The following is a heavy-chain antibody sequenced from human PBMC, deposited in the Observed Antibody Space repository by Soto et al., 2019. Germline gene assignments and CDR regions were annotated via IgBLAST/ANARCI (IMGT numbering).Heavy chain of an antibody. V-gene: IGHV1-69*02. J-gene: IGHJ4*02. CDR1: GGTFSSYT. CDR2: IIPILGIA. CDR3: ARASTYYDILTGYHGLDY. D-gene: IGHD3-9*01. Sequence: QVQLVQSGAEVKKPGSSVKVSCKASGGTFSSYTISWVRQAPGQGLEWMGRIIPILGIANYAQKFQGRVTITADKSTSTAYMELSSLRSEDTAVYYCARASTYYDILTGYHGLDYWGQGTLVTVSS.